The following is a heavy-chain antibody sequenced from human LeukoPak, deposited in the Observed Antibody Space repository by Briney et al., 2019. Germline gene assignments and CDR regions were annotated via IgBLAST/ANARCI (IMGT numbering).Heavy chain of an antibody. D-gene: IGHD3-3*01. CDR2: IRYDGSNK. J-gene: IGHJ4*02. CDR3: AKDVGIFGVVPYYFDY. Sequence: PGGSLRLSCAASGFTFSSFGMHCVRQAPGKGLEWVAFIRYDGSNKYYADSVKGRFTISRDNSKNTLYLQMNSLRAEDTAVYYCAKDVGIFGVVPYYFDYWGQGTLVTVSS. V-gene: IGHV3-30*02. CDR1: GFTFSSFG.